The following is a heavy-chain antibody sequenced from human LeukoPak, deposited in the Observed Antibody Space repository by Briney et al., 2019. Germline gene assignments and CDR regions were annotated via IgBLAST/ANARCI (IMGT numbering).Heavy chain of an antibody. V-gene: IGHV4-59*01. CDR1: GGSISSYY. CDR2: IYYSGST. D-gene: IGHD3-10*01. J-gene: IGHJ4*02. CDR3: ARESYTMVRGVITDY. Sequence: SETLSLTCTVSGGSISSYYWSWIRQPPGKGLEWIGYIYYSGSTNYNPSLKSRVTISVDTSKNQFSLKLSSVTAADTAVYYCARESYTMVRGVITDYWGQGTLVTVSS.